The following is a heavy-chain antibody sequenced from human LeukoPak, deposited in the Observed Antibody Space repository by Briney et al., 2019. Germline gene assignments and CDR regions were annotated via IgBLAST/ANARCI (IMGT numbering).Heavy chain of an antibody. CDR1: GGSISPYF. V-gene: IGHV4-59*01. Sequence: SETLSLTCTVSGGSISPYFRSWIRQPPGKGLEWIGYISYTGNTNYNPSLKSRVTISVDTSKNQFSLQLTSVTAADTAVYYCARDDYRGVTNFDPWGQGTLVTVSS. D-gene: IGHD3-10*01. CDR3: ARDDYRGVTNFDP. CDR2: ISYTGNT. J-gene: IGHJ5*02.